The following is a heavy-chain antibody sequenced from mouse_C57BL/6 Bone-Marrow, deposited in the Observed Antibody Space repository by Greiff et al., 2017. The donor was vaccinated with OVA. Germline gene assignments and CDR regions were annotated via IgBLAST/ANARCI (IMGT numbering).Heavy chain of an antibody. Sequence: EVQRVESGTVLARPGASVKMSCKTSGFTFTSYWMHWVKQRPGQGLEWIGAIYPGNSDTSYNPKFKGKAKLTAVTSASTAYVELSSHTNEDSSVYDSTSLQLRPSMDYWGQGTSVTVSS. CDR3: TSLQLRPSMDY. D-gene: IGHD3-2*02. V-gene: IGHV1-5*01. CDR1: GFTFTSYW. CDR2: IYPGNSDT. J-gene: IGHJ4*01.